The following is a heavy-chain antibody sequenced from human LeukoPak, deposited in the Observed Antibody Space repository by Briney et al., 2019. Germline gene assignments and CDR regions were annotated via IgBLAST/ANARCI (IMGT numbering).Heavy chain of an antibody. Sequence: SETLSLTCTVSGGSVSSGSYYWSWIRQPPGKGLEWIGYIYYSGSTNYNPSLKSRVTIPVGTSKNQFSLKLSSVTAADTAVYYCASGAIDYGDYAGFDYWGQGTLVTVSS. V-gene: IGHV4-61*01. CDR3: ASGAIDYGDYAGFDY. D-gene: IGHD4-17*01. J-gene: IGHJ4*02. CDR1: GGSVSSGSYY. CDR2: IYYSGST.